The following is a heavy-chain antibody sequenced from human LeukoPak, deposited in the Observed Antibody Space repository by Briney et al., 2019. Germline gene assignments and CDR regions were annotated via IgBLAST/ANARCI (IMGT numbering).Heavy chain of an antibody. Sequence: ASVKVSCKASGYTFTGYYMHWVRQAPGQGIEWMGWINPNSGGTNYAQKFQGRVTMTRDTSISTAYMELSRLRSDDRAVYYCARERWFGELSFDYWGQGTLVTVSS. CDR1: GYTFTGYY. CDR3: ARERWFGELSFDY. D-gene: IGHD3-10*01. CDR2: INPNSGGT. V-gene: IGHV1-2*02. J-gene: IGHJ4*02.